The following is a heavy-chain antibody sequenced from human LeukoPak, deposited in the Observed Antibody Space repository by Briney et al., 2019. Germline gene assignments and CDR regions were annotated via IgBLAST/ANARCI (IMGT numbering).Heavy chain of an antibody. D-gene: IGHD2-8*02. J-gene: IGHJ6*03. Sequence: GESLKISCKGFGYTFTSQWIVWVRQMPGKGLEWMGMIYPGDFDTRYSPSFQGQVTVSADKSISTAYLQWSSLKASDTAMYYCARRAGTGGPMDAWGKGTTVTVSS. CDR3: ARRAGTGGPMDA. CDR2: IYPGDFDT. CDR1: GYTFTSQW. V-gene: IGHV5-51*01.